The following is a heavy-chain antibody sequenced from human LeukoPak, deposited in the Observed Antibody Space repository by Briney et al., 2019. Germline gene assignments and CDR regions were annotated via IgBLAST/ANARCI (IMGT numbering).Heavy chain of an antibody. CDR2: IYYSGST. CDR3: ARSYSGQAFDY. Sequence: SETLSLTCTVPGGSISSYYWSWIRQPPGKGLEWIGYIYYSGSTNYNPSLKSRVTISVDTSKNQFSLKLSSVTAADTAVYYCARSYSGQAFDYWGQGTLVTVSS. V-gene: IGHV4-59*01. CDR1: GGSISSYY. J-gene: IGHJ4*02. D-gene: IGHD6-19*01.